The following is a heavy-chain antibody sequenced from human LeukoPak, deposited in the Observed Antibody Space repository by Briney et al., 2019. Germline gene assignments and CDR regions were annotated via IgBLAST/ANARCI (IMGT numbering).Heavy chain of an antibody. CDR3: AGRQEYYGSGSEFDY. J-gene: IGHJ4*02. CDR1: GGSIGSYY. CDR2: VYYIWST. D-gene: IGHD3-10*01. V-gene: IGHV4-59*01. Sequence: ETLALPCAFSGGSIGSYYWSWIRTPPGTGLEGIGYVYYIWSTNYKPHLKSRVSISVNTSKNQFSLKLSSVTAADTAVYYCAGRQEYYGSGSEFDYWGQGTLVTVSS.